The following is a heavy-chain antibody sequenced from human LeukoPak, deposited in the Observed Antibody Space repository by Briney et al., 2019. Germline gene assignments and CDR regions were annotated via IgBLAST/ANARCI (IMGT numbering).Heavy chain of an antibody. CDR1: GDSISSYY. V-gene: IGHV4-59*01. CDR3: ARGLEDYFDY. Sequence: SETLSLTCTVSGDSISSYYWSWIRQPPGKGLEWIGYIYYSGSTNYNPSLKSRVTISVDTSKSQFSLKLSSVTAADTAVYYCARGLEDYFDYWGQGTLVTVSS. D-gene: IGHD6-6*01. CDR2: IYYSGST. J-gene: IGHJ4*02.